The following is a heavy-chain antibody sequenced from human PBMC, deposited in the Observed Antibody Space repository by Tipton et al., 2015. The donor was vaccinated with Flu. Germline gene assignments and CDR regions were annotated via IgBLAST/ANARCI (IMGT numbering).Heavy chain of an antibody. D-gene: IGHD4-11*01. J-gene: IGHJ5*02. Sequence: GLVKPSETLSLTCNVSGGSISSSSDYWGWIRQPPGKGLEWIGNIHYSGSPHYNPSLKSRVTISVDTSKNQFSLRLSSVTAADTAVYYCARRDYSNYVSDPKNWFDPWGQGTLVSVSS. CDR3: ARRDYSNYVSDPKNWFDP. V-gene: IGHV4-39*07. CDR1: GGSISSSSDY. CDR2: IHYSGSP.